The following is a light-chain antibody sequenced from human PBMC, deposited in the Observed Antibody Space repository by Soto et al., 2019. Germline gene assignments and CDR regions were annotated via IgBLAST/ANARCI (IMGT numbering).Light chain of an antibody. CDR2: DIN. CDR3: QSYDSSLRGSV. Sequence: QCDLTQPPSGSGAAGRGGTISCTGTSSDVGGYNYVYWYQQHPGKAPKLIIYDINKRPSGVPDRFSGSKSGTSASLAITGLQSDDEADFYCQSYDSSLRGSVFGTGTKVTVL. V-gene: IGLV2-11*01. J-gene: IGLJ1*01. CDR1: SSDVGGYNY.